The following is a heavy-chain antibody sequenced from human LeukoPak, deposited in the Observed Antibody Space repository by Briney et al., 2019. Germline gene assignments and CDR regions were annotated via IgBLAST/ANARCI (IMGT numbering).Heavy chain of an antibody. CDR2: ISGSGGST. CDR1: GFTFSSYA. D-gene: IGHD3-9*01. Sequence: GGSLRLSCAASGFTFSSYAISWVRQAPGKGLEWVSAISGSGGSTYYADSVKGRFTISRDNSKNTLYLQMNSLRAEDTAVYYCAKIRSEAEYYDILTGNLYFDYWGQGTLVTVSS. V-gene: IGHV3-23*01. J-gene: IGHJ4*02. CDR3: AKIRSEAEYYDILTGNLYFDY.